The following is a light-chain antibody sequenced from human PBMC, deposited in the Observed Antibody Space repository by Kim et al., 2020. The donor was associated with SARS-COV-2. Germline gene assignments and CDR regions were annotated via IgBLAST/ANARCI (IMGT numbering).Light chain of an antibody. Sequence: LSLSPGERATLSCRARQSVSSYLAWYQQKPGQAPRLLIYDASNRATGIPARFSGSGSGTDFTLTISSLEPEDFAVYYCQQRSNWLTFGGGTKVEI. CDR3: QQRSNWLT. J-gene: IGKJ4*01. CDR1: QSVSSY. V-gene: IGKV3-11*01. CDR2: DAS.